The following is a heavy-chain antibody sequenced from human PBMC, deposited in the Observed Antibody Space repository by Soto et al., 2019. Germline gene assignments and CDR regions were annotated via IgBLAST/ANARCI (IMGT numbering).Heavy chain of an antibody. D-gene: IGHD1-26*01. CDR2: ISGYNGNT. J-gene: IGHJ4*02. CDR1: GYTFTNYG. V-gene: IGHV1-18*01. CDR3: ARDGGYSGSY. Sequence: RASVKVSCKASGYTFTNYGFSWVRQAPGQGLEWMGWISGYNGNTKYAEKFQGRVTMTTDTSTSTAYMELRSLRSDDTAVYYCARDGGYSGSYWGQGTLVTVSS.